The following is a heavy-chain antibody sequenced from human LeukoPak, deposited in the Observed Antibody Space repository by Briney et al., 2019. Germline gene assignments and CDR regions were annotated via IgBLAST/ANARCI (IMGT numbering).Heavy chain of an antibody. V-gene: IGHV1-69*13. CDR1: GGTFSSYA. CDR3: ASDSGSYSYDYYYYYGMDA. Sequence: SVKVSCKASGGTFSSYAISWVRQAPGQGLEWMGGIIPIFGTANYAQKFQGRVTITADESTSTAYMELSSLRSGDTAVYYCASDSGSYSYDYYYYYGMDAWGKGTTVTVSS. D-gene: IGHD3-10*01. J-gene: IGHJ6*04. CDR2: IIPIFGTA.